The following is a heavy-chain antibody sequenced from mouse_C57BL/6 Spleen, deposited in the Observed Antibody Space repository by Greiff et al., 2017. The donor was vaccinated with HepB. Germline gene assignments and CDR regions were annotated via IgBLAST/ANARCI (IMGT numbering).Heavy chain of an antibody. CDR3: AREDSTVVAPGYFDY. V-gene: IGHV1-52*01. CDR2: IDPSDSET. J-gene: IGHJ2*01. CDR1: GYTFTSYW. D-gene: IGHD1-1*01. Sequence: QVHVKQPGAELVRPGSSVKLSCKASGYTFTSYWMHWVKQRPIQGLEWIGNIDPSDSETHYNQKFKDKATLTVDKSSSTAYMQLSSLTSEDSAVYYCAREDSTVVAPGYFDYWGQGTTLTVSS.